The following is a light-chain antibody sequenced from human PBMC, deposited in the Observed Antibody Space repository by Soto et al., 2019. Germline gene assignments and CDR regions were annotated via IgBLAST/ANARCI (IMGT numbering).Light chain of an antibody. CDR3: SSYTSSSTLPV. J-gene: IGLJ2*01. V-gene: IGLV2-14*01. Sequence: QSALTQPASVSGSPGQSITISCTGTSSDVGGYNYVSWYQQHPVKAPKLMIYDVSNRPSGVSNRFSGSKSGNTASLTISGLQAEDEADYYCSSYTSSSTLPVFGGGTKLTVL. CDR1: SSDVGGYNY. CDR2: DVS.